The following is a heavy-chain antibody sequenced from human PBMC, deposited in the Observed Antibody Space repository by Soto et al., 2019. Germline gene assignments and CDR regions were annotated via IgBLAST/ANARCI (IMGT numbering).Heavy chain of an antibody. J-gene: IGHJ3*02. V-gene: IGHV3-23*01. CDR1: GFTFSSHA. D-gene: IGHD1-26*01. CDR2: ISGGGDII. CDR3: AKDYGIVGASKRAFDI. Sequence: EVQLLESGGGLVQPGGSLRISCAASGFTFSSHAMDWVRQAPGKGLEWVSLISGGGDIIYYADSVKGRFTISRDNSKSTLFLQMSSLRAEDTAVYYCAKDYGIVGASKRAFDIWGHGTMVTVSS.